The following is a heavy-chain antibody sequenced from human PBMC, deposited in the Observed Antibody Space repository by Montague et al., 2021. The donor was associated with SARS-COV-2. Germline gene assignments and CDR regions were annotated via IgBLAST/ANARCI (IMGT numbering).Heavy chain of an antibody. Sequence: PALVKPTQTLTLTCTFSGFSLSTSGMCVSWIRQPPGKALEWLARSDWDDDKYYSTSLKTRLTISKDTSKNQVVLTMTNMDPVDTATYYCARTYYGGRPFDYWGQGTLVTVSS. V-gene: IGHV2-70*11. J-gene: IGHJ4*02. CDR1: GFSLSTSGMC. CDR2: SDWDDDK. CDR3: ARTYYGGRPFDY. D-gene: IGHD4-23*01.